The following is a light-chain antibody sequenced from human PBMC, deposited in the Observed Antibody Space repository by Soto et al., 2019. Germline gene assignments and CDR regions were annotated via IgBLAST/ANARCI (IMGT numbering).Light chain of an antibody. CDR2: DIS. CDR3: RHRDSWPLT. Sequence: EIVLTESPATLSLSSGERATLSCRASQRVGSDLAWYQKKPCQAPRLLIFDISNRPTGIPARSNGSGSGTDFTHTISTLDAEHCAVCHCRHRDSWPLTGRGGTGVGIK. J-gene: IGKJ4*01. V-gene: IGKV3-11*01. CDR1: QRVGSD.